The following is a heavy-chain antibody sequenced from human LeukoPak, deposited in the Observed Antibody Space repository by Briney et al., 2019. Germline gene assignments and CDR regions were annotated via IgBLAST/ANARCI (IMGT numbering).Heavy chain of an antibody. Sequence: SCKASGYTFTGYYMHWVRQAPGKGLEWVSVLYYGVSTFYKDSVKGRFTTSGDNFKNTVYLQMNSLRAEDTAVYYCARGRQNYGDYPYWGQGTLVTVSS. V-gene: IGHV3-53*01. CDR1: GYTFTGYY. D-gene: IGHD4-17*01. CDR2: LYYGVST. CDR3: ARGRQNYGDYPY. J-gene: IGHJ4*02.